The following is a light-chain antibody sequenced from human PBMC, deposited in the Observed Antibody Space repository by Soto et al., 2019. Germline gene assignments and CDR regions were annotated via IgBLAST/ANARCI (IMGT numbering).Light chain of an antibody. V-gene: IGKV3-15*01. CDR3: QQYNNWPPIT. Sequence: EIMNTQAPAPPSVSPGGRATLSCRASQSVSSNLAWYQQKPGQAPRLLIYGASTRASGIPARFSGSGSGTEFTLTISSLQSEDFAVYYCQQYNNWPPITFGQGTRLEIK. J-gene: IGKJ5*01. CDR1: QSVSSN. CDR2: GAS.